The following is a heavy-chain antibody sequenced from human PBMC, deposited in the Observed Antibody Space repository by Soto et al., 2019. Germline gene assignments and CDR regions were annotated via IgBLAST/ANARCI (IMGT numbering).Heavy chain of an antibody. Sequence: QLVESGGGLVKPGETLRLSCAGSGFSFTESYMNWIRQAPGKGLEWISSIGHSYKNYGGSVRGRFTISRDNGKNSIFLDLDTLRVDDAAMYYCARRRGFGEVEAFDVWGPGTVVMVSS. CDR2: IGHSYK. D-gene: IGHD3-16*01. V-gene: IGHV3-11*05. CDR1: GFSFTESY. CDR3: ARRRGFGEVEAFDV. J-gene: IGHJ3*01.